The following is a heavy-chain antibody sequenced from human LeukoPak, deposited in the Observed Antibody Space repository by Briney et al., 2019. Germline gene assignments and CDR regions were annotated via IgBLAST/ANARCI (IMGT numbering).Heavy chain of an antibody. CDR2: INPNSDGT. D-gene: IGHD6-19*01. CDR3: ARDRSGWYFDY. V-gene: IGHV1-2*02. J-gene: IGHJ4*02. CDR1: GYTFTVYY. Sequence: ASVKVSCKASGYTFTVYYMHCVRQAPGQGLEWMGWINPNSDGTNYAQKFQGRVTMTRDTSISTAYMELSRLRSDDTAVYYCARDRSGWYFDYWGQGALVTVSS.